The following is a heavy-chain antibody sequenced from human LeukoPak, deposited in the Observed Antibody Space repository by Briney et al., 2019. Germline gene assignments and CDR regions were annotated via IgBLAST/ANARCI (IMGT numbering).Heavy chain of an antibody. D-gene: IGHD6-19*01. Sequence: LVNPTQTLTLTCTFSGVSLSTSGMCVSWIRQPPGKGLERINDAYYSGSTTYNPSLESRVTISVDTSKNQFSLRLTAVTAADTAVYYCARNSAVATSRSWFDPWGQGTLVTVSS. CDR1: GVSLSTSGMC. CDR3: ARNSAVATSRSWFDP. CDR2: AYYSGST. V-gene: IGHV4-61*08. J-gene: IGHJ5*02.